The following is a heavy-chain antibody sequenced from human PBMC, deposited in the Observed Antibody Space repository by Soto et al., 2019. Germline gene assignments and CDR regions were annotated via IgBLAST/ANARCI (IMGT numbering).Heavy chain of an antibody. CDR3: ARDREAAAGSSYYYYYGMDV. Sequence: ASVKVSCKASGYTFTSYGISWVRQAPGQGLEWMGWISAYNGNTNYAQKLQGRVTMTTDTSTSTAYMELRSLGSDDTAVYYCARDREAAAGSSYYYYYGMDVWGQGTTVTVSS. V-gene: IGHV1-18*01. CDR1: GYTFTSYG. J-gene: IGHJ6*02. D-gene: IGHD6-13*01. CDR2: ISAYNGNT.